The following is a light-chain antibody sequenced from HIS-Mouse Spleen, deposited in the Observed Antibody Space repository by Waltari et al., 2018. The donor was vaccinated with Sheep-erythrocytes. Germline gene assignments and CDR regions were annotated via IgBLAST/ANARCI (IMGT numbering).Light chain of an antibody. Sequence: SYELTQPPSVSVSPGQTARITCSGDALPKKYAYWYQQKSGQAPVLVIYEDSKRPSGNPQRFSGASSGTMATLTISGAQVEDEADYYCYSTDSSGNHYVFGTGTKVTVL. V-gene: IGLV3-10*01. CDR2: EDS. CDR1: ALPKKY. J-gene: IGLJ1*01. CDR3: YSTDSSGNHYV.